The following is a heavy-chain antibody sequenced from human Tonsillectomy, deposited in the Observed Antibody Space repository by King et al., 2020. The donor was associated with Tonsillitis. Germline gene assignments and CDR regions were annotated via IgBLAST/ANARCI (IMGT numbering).Heavy chain of an antibody. CDR1: GFSLSTSGVG. J-gene: IGHJ4*02. D-gene: IGHD1/OR15-1a*01. V-gene: IGHV2-5*02. CDR3: THNDVESTGTSDY. Sequence: TLKESGPTLVKPTQTLTLTCTFSGFSLSTSGVGVAWIRHPPGKALEWLALIYWDDDKRYSTSLESILAITKDTSKNQVVLTMTYVDPVDTATYYCTHNDVESTGTSDYWGQGTLVTVSS. CDR2: IYWDDDK.